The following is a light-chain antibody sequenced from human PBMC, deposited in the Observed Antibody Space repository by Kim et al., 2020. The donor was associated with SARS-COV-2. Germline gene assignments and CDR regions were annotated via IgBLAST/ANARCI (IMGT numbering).Light chain of an antibody. V-gene: IGKV1-39*01. CDR3: QQTYTTPT. Sequence: DIQMTQSPSSLSASVGDRVTITCRASQNIGYSLNWYQQKPGKAPKVLIYAALSLHGGVPSRFSGSGSGTEFTLSISSLQYEDFATYYCQQTYTTPTFGGGTKVDIK. J-gene: IGKJ4*01. CDR2: AAL. CDR1: QNIGYS.